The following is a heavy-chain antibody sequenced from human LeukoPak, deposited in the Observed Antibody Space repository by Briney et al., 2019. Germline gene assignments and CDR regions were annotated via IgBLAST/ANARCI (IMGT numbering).Heavy chain of an antibody. CDR3: ARQNFVVVTAIRIFDY. CDR1: GFTFSSYA. D-gene: IGHD2-21*02. Sequence: GRSLRLSCAASGFTFSSYAMHWVRQAPGKGLEWVAVMSYDGGHKYYADSVKGRFTISRDNAKNSLYLQMNSLRAEDTAVYYCARQNFVVVTAIRIFDYWGQGTLVTVSS. V-gene: IGHV3-30*03. J-gene: IGHJ4*02. CDR2: MSYDGGHK.